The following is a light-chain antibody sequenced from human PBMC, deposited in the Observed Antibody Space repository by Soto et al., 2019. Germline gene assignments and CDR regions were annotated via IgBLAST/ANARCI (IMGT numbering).Light chain of an antibody. Sequence: QPVLTQSPSASASLGASVKLTCTLSSGHINYAIAWHQQLPEKGPRYLMKVNSDGSHSKGDGIPDRFSGSSSGAERYLTISSLQSEDEADYYCQTWDTGIVLFGGGTKVTVL. CDR3: QTWDTGIVL. J-gene: IGLJ2*01. V-gene: IGLV4-69*01. CDR1: SGHINYA. CDR2: VNSDGSH.